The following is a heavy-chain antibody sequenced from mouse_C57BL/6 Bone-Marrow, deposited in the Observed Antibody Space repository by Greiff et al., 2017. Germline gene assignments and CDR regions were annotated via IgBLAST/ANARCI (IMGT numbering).Heavy chain of an antibody. CDR2: IDPNSGGT. Sequence: QVQLQQPGAELVKPGASVKLSCKASGYTFTSYWMHWVKQRPGRGLEWIGRIDPNSGGTKYNEKYNSKATLTVAKPSSTAYMQLSNLTSEDSAVYYCARGLRYDGYYGGTFAYWGRGTRVTVSA. V-gene: IGHV1-72*01. CDR1: GYTFTSYW. D-gene: IGHD2-3*01. CDR3: ARGLRYDGYYGGTFAY. J-gene: IGHJ3*01.